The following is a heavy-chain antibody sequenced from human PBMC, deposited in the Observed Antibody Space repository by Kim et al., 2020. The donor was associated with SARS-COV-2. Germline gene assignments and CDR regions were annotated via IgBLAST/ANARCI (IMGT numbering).Heavy chain of an antibody. D-gene: IGHD2-2*02. CDR2: IYYSGST. CDR1: GGSISSGDYY. J-gene: IGHJ4*02. V-gene: IGHV4-30-4*01. CDR3: AREYQPLLYAVYFDY. Sequence: SETLSLTCTVSGGSISSGDYYWSWIRQPPGKGLEWIGYIYYSGSTYYNPSLKSRVTISVDTSKNQFSLKLSSVTAADTAVYYCAREYQPLLYAVYFDYWGQGTLVTVSS.